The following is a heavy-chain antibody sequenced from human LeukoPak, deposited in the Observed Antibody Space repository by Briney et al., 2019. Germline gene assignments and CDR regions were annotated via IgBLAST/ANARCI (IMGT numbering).Heavy chain of an antibody. CDR1: GGTFSSYA. V-gene: IGHV1-69*10. CDR3: ASGGALGYCSGGSCQPIDY. D-gene: IGHD2-15*01. J-gene: IGHJ4*02. Sequence: SVKVSCKASGGTFSSYAISWVRQAPGQGLEWMGGIIPIFGIANYAQKFQGRVTITADKSTSTAYMELSSLRSEDTAVYYCASGGALGYCSGGSCQPIDYWGQGTLVTVSS. CDR2: IIPIFGIA.